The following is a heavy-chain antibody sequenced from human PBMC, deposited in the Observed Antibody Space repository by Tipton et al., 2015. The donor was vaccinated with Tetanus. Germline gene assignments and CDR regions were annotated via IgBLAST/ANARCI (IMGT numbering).Heavy chain of an antibody. CDR2: INHSGST. V-gene: IGHV4-34*01. CDR3: ARRKEGSSWLFDY. CDR1: GGSFSGYY. D-gene: IGHD6-13*01. J-gene: IGHJ4*02. Sequence: TLSLTCAVYGGSFSGYYWSWIRQPPGKGLEWIGEINHSGSTNYNPSLKSRVTISVDTSKNQFSLKLSSVTAADTAVYYCARRKEGSSWLFDYWGQGTLVTVSS.